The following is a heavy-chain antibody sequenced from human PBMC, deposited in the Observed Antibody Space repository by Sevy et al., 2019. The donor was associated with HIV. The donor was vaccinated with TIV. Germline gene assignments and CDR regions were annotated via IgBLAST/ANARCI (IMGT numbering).Heavy chain of an antibody. CDR1: GFTFSTYG. V-gene: IGHV3-30*18. CDR3: AKRKGLSYYFYGLDV. D-gene: IGHD3-16*01. Sequence: GGSLRLSCAASGFTFSTYGMHWVRQAPGKGLEWVAAISYAGSNKSYADSVKGRFTISRDNSKNTLYLQMNSLRAEDTSVYYCAKRKGLSYYFYGLDVWGQGTTVTVSS. CDR2: ISYAGSNK. J-gene: IGHJ6*02.